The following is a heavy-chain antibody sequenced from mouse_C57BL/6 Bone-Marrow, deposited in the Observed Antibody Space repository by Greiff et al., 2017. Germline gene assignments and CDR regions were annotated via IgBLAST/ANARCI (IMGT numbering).Heavy chain of an antibody. V-gene: IGHV5-9*01. D-gene: IGHD1-1*01. CDR1: GFTFSSYT. CDR3: AKPPYGSSCERAMDY. Sequence: EVMLVESGGGLVKPGGSLKLSCAASGFTFSSYTMSWVRQTPEKRLEWVANISGGGGNTYYPDSVKGRFTISRDNAKNTLYLQMSSLSSEATALYYCAKPPYGSSCERAMDYWGQGTSVTVSS. J-gene: IGHJ4*01. CDR2: ISGGGGNT.